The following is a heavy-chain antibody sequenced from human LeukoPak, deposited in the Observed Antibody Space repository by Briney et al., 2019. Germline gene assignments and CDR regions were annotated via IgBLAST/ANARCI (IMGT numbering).Heavy chain of an antibody. V-gene: IGHV3-74*01. Sequence: GGSLRLSCAASGFTFTSYWMHWVRQAPGKGLVWVSRIKSDGSSTTYADSVKGRFTISRDNAKNTLYLQMNSLRAEDTALYYCARDLLYYYDSSGYLDYFDYWGQGTLVTVSS. J-gene: IGHJ4*02. CDR3: ARDLLYYYDSSGYLDYFDY. D-gene: IGHD3-22*01. CDR2: IKSDGSST. CDR1: GFTFTSYW.